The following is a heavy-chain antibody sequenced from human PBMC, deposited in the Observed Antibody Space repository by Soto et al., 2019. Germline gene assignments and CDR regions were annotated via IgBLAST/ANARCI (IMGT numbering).Heavy chain of an antibody. V-gene: IGHV1-69*13. CDR2: IIPIFGTA. CDR1: GGTFSSYA. D-gene: IGHD3-22*01. Sequence: ASVKVSCKASGGTFSSYAISWVRQAPGQGLEWMGGIIPIFGTANYAQKFQGRVTITADESTSTAYMELSSLRSEDTAVYYCARHFYDSSGYYPFDYWGQGTLVTVS. J-gene: IGHJ4*02. CDR3: ARHFYDSSGYYPFDY.